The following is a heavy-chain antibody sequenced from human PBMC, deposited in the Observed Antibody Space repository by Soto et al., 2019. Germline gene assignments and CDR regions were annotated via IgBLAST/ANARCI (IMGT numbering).Heavy chain of an antibody. CDR2: ISYDGSNK. CDR1: GFTFSSYG. Sequence: GGSLRLSCAASGFTFSSYGMHWVRQAPGKGLEWVAVISYDGSNKYYADSVKGRFTISRDNSKNTLYLQMNSLRAEDTAVYYCAKDLSPARKPRVYDSSGSYYYYGMDVWGQGTTVTVSS. D-gene: IGHD3-22*01. V-gene: IGHV3-30*18. J-gene: IGHJ6*02. CDR3: AKDLSPARKPRVYDSSGSYYYYGMDV.